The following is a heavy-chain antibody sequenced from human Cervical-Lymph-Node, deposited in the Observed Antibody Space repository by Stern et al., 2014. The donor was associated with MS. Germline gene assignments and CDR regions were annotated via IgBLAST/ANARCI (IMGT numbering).Heavy chain of an antibody. CDR3: ARSSSPSPYYYYGMDV. CDR1: GFTFSSYG. V-gene: IGHV3-33*01. D-gene: IGHD6-13*01. J-gene: IGHJ6*02. Sequence: QVQLVQSGGGVVQPGRSLRLPCAASGFTFSSYGKHWVRQAPGQGLEWAAVIWYYGSNKYYADSVKGRFTISRDNSKNSLYLQMNSLRAEDTAVYYCARSSSPSPYYYYGMDVWGQGTTVTVSS. CDR2: IWYYGSNK.